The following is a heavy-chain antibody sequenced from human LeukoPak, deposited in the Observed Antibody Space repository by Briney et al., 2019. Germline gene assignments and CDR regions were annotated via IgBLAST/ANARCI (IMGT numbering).Heavy chain of an antibody. V-gene: IGHV3-11*04. CDR3: AREASGNYHVFDS. J-gene: IGHJ4*02. CDR1: GFTFSTYF. D-gene: IGHD1-26*01. Sequence: PGGSLRLSGEASGFTFSTYFISWIRQAPGKGLQWVGYITNSGRSTNYADAVKGRFTISRDNAKKSVYLEMTDLRAEDTAVYYCAREASGNYHVFDSWGQGTLVTVSS. CDR2: ITNSGRST.